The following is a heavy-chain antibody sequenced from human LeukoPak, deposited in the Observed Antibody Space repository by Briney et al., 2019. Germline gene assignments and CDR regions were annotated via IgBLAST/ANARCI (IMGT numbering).Heavy chain of an antibody. D-gene: IGHD3-10*01. CDR1: GYSFTNYW. J-gene: IGHJ3*02. V-gene: IGHV5-51*01. CDR3: ARQIAFGSQNLNAFDI. CDR2: IYPGDSRT. Sequence: GESLKISCKGSGYSFTNYWIGWVRQIPGKGLEWMGLIYPGDSRTRYSPSFQGQVTFSADTSISAAYLQWRSLKAADTAIYYCARQIAFGSQNLNAFDIWGQGTLVIVSS.